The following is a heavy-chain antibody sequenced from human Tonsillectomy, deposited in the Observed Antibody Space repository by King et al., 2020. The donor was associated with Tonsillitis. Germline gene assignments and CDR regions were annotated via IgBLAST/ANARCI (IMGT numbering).Heavy chain of an antibody. D-gene: IGHD3-16*01. CDR3: ARGSRQGWGSGLTFDS. V-gene: IGHV4-59*01. CDR2: IHFIVST. CDR1: GDSISTYY. J-gene: IGHJ4*02. Sequence: VQLQESGPGLVKPSETLSLTCTVSGDSISTYYWSWIRQPPGKGLEWIGYIHFIVSTHYNPSLESRVTISVDTSKKQISLKLRSVTAADTAVYYCARGSRQGWGSGLTFDSWGQGTLVTVSS.